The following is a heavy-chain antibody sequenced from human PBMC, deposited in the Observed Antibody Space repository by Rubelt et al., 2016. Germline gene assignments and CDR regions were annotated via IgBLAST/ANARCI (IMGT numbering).Heavy chain of an antibody. Sequence: GDSFTSYWIGWVRQMPGKGLEWMGIIYPGDSDTRYSPSFQGQVTISADKSISTAYLQWSSLKASDTAMYYCARQDERPDVLRFLEWSPDAFDIWGQGTMVTVSS. CDR2: IYPGDSDT. D-gene: IGHD3-3*01. J-gene: IGHJ3*02. CDR1: GDSFTSYW. CDR3: ARQDERPDVLRFLEWSPDAFDI. V-gene: IGHV5-51*01.